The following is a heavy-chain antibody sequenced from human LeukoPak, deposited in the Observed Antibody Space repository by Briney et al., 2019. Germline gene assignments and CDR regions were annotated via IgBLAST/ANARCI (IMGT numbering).Heavy chain of an antibody. J-gene: IGHJ4*02. Sequence: PSETLSLTCTVSGGLITNSYWIWIRQPAGKGLEWIGSTYHRGGYKDNPSLKSRVTISVDTSKNQFSLKLTSVTGADTAVYYCARGLLTRHWYAHIEDWGQGTLVTVAS. CDR1: GGLITNSY. CDR3: ARGLLTRHWYAHIED. CDR2: TYHRGGY. V-gene: IGHV4-59*01. D-gene: IGHD2-2*01.